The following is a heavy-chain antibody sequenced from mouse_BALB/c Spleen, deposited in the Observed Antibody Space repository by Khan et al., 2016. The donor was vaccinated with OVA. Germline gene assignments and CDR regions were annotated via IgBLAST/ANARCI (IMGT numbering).Heavy chain of an antibody. D-gene: IGHD1-1*01. V-gene: IGHV5-9-1*01. CDR2: ISSAATYT. CDR1: GFTFSSFV. J-gene: IGHJ3*01. CDR3: TNGKYGWFAY. Sequence: EVELVEAGGGLVEPGGSLKLSCAASGFTFSSFVMSWVRQTPEKRLEWVATISSAATYTYYPDSVQGRFTISRDNAKHTLYLQMNSRRSDDTAIYYRTNGKYGWFAYWGQGTLVTVST.